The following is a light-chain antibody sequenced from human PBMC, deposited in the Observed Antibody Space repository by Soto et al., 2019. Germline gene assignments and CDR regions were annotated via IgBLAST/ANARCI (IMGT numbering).Light chain of an antibody. Sequence: QSALTQPRSVSGSPGQSVTISCTGTSSDVGGYNYVSWYQHHPGKAPKLMIYDVSERPSGVPDRFSGSKSGNTASLTISGLQAEDEADYHCCSYAGSYTYVFGTGTKVTVL. J-gene: IGLJ1*01. CDR1: SSDVGGYNY. CDR3: CSYAGSYTYV. V-gene: IGLV2-11*01. CDR2: DVS.